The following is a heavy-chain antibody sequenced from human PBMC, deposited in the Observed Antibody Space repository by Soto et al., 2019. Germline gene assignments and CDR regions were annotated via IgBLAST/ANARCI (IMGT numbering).Heavy chain of an antibody. CDR3: AKDSTPHMVVVTAPFDY. D-gene: IGHD2-21*02. Sequence: PGGSLRLSCAASGFTFSSYAMSWVRQAPGKGLEWVSAISGSGGSTYYADSVKGRFTISRDNSKNTLYLQMNSLRAEDTAVYYCAKDSTPHMVVVTAPFDYWGQGTLVTVSS. J-gene: IGHJ4*02. CDR2: ISGSGGST. CDR1: GFTFSSYA. V-gene: IGHV3-23*01.